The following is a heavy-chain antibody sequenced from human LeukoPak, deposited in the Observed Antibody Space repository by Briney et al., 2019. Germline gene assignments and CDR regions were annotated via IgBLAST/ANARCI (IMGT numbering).Heavy chain of an antibody. D-gene: IGHD2-15*01. CDR2: ISSRTTPI. J-gene: IGHJ4*02. V-gene: IGHV3-48*04. Sequence: GGSLRLSCAASGFTFSSYSMTWVRQAPGEGLEWVSYISSRTTPIYYADSVKGRFTISRDNAKNSLYLQMNSLRAEDTAVYYCARDLVGGDYWGQGTLVTVSS. CDR1: GFTFSSYS. CDR3: ARDLVGGDY.